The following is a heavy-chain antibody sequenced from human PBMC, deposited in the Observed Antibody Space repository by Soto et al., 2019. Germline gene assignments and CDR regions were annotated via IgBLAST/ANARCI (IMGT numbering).Heavy chain of an antibody. D-gene: IGHD3-3*01. CDR3: ARGYYDFWSGYYSYYYYYMDV. CDR2: ISSSSSTI. CDR1: GFTFSSYS. V-gene: IGHV3-48*01. Sequence: PGGSLRLSCAASGFTFSSYSMNWVRQAPGKGLEWVSYISSSSSTIYYADSVKGRFTISRDNAKNSLYLQMNSLRAEDTAVYYCARGYYDFWSGYYSYYYYYMDVWGKGPTVTVSS. J-gene: IGHJ6*03.